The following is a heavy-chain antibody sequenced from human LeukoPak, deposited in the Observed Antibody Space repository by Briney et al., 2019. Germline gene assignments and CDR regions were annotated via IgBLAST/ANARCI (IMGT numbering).Heavy chain of an antibody. Sequence: PSETLSLTCAVYGGSFSGYYWSWIRQPPGKGLEWIGEINHSGSTNYNPSLKSRVTISVDTSKNQFSPKLSSVTAADTAVYYCARGFGGCSGGSCYSPRWYFDYWGQGTLVTVSS. D-gene: IGHD2-15*01. CDR3: ARGFGGCSGGSCYSPRWYFDY. V-gene: IGHV4-34*01. CDR1: GGSFSGYY. J-gene: IGHJ4*02. CDR2: INHSGST.